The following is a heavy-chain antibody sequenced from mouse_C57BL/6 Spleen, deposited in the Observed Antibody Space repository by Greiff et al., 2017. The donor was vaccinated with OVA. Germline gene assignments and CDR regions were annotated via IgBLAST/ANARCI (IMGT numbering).Heavy chain of an antibody. Sequence: VQLQQSGPELVKPGASVKMSCKASGYTFTDYNMHWVKQSHGKSLEWIGYINPNNGGTSYNQKFKGKATLTVNKSSSTAYMELRSLTSEDSAVYYCARDHGSSPYWYFDVWGTGTTVTVSS. CDR1: GYTFTDYN. J-gene: IGHJ1*03. D-gene: IGHD1-1*01. CDR3: ARDHGSSPYWYFDV. V-gene: IGHV1-22*01. CDR2: INPNNGGT.